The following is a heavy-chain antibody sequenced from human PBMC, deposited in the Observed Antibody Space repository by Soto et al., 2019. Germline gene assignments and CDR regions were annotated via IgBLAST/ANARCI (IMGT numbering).Heavy chain of an antibody. V-gene: IGHV3-74*01. CDR3: ARGDGDYYDGNGYLGRH. J-gene: IGHJ4*02. CDR1: GFTFSSYW. D-gene: IGHD3-22*01. CDR2: IKSDGSGT. Sequence: EVPLVESGGGSVQPGGSLRLSCAASGFTFSSYWMHWVRQAPGKGLVWVSRIKSDGSGTYYVDSVKGRLTISRDNAKNTLDLQMNSLRAEDTAVYYCARGDGDYYDGNGYLGRHWGQGTLVTVSS.